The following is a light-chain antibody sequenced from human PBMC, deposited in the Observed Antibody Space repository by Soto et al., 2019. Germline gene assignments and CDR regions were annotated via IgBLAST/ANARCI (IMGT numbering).Light chain of an antibody. V-gene: IGKV2-28*01. CDR3: QQDLHTPPT. Sequence: DIVMTQSPFSLPATPGEPASISCRSSQSLLHSNGYNYLDWYLQKPGQSPQLLIYLCSNRASGVPDSFSGSGSGTDFTLKISRVEAEDVRVYYCQQDLHTPPTFGQGTKVEIK. J-gene: IGKJ1*01. CDR1: QSLLHSNGYNY. CDR2: LCS.